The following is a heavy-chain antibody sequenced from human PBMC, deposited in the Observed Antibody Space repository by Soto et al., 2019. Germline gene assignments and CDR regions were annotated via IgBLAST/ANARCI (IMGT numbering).Heavy chain of an antibody. Sequence: PGGSLRLSCAASGFTFSSYWMSWVRQAPGKGLERVANIKQDGSEKYYVDSVKGRFTISRDNAKNSVYLQMNSLRAEDTFVYYCARDLGRLMGATPGYWGQGTLVTVSS. CDR3: ARDLGRLMGATPGY. CDR1: GFTFSSYW. V-gene: IGHV3-7*01. D-gene: IGHD1-26*01. CDR2: IKQDGSEK. J-gene: IGHJ4*02.